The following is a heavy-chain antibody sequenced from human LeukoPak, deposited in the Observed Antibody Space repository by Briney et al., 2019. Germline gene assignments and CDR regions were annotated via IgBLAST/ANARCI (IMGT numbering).Heavy chain of an antibody. J-gene: IGHJ4*02. V-gene: IGHV3-23*01. CDR2: ISRSGDIT. CDR1: GAAFSKYG. CDR3: ATEGFYF. Sequence: GSLRLSCAASGAAFSKYGMKWVRQAAGAGLEYISGISRSGDITHYADSVKGRFTISRDNVKNTLYLQMNSLRAEDTALYYCATEGFYFWGPGTQVTVSS.